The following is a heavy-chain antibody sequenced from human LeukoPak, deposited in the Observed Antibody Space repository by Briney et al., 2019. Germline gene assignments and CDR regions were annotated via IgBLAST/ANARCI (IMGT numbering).Heavy chain of an antibody. CDR1: GGSFSGYY. V-gene: IGHV4-34*01. CDR2: INHSGST. J-gene: IGHJ4*02. CDR3: ARGANWGSGYYFDY. D-gene: IGHD7-27*01. Sequence: PSETLSLTCAVYGGSFSGYYWSWIRQPPGKGLEWIGEINHSGSTNYNPSLKSRVTISVDTSKNQFSLKLSSVTAADTAVYYCARGANWGSGYYFDYWGQGTLVTVSS.